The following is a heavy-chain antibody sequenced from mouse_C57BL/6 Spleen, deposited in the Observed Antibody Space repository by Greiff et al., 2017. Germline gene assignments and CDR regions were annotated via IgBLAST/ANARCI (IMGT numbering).Heavy chain of an antibody. D-gene: IGHD1-1*01. V-gene: IGHV1-59*01. CDR2: IDPSDSYT. CDR1: GYTFTSYW. Sequence: QVQLQQPGAELVRPGTSVKLSCKASGYTFTSYWMHWVKQRPGQGLEWIGVIDPSDSYTNYNQKFKGKATLTVDTSSSTAYMQLSSLTSEDSAVYYWARGITTVVATDYWGQGTTLTVSS. J-gene: IGHJ2*01. CDR3: ARGITTVVATDY.